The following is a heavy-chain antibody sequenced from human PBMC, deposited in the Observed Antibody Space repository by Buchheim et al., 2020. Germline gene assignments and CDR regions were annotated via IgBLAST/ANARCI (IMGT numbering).Heavy chain of an antibody. J-gene: IGHJ4*02. D-gene: IGHD2-2*01. CDR2: IDSDGSGT. CDR3: AKIVPTAMSPDY. CDR1: GFTFSSYW. Sequence: EVQLVESGGGLVQPGGSLRLSCAASGFTFSSYWMHWVRQAPGKGLMWVSRIDSDGSGTSYADSVKGRFTISRDTAKNTLYLQMNSQRAEDTAVYYCAKIVPTAMSPDYWGQGTL. V-gene: IGHV3-74*01.